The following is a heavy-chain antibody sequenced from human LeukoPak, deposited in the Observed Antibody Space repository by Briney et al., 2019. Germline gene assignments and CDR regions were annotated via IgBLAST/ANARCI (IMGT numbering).Heavy chain of an antibody. J-gene: IGHJ4*02. D-gene: IGHD2-15*01. Sequence: GGSLRLSCVASGFTISSDAMTWVRQAPGKGLEWVSASFDTKKYYTDSVTGRFTISRDDFKNILYLQMNSLRAEDTAVYYCAKSLIISSGSYEYWGQGTLVTVSS. CDR2: SFDTKK. CDR1: GFTISSDA. V-gene: IGHV3-23*05. CDR3: AKSLIISSGSYEY.